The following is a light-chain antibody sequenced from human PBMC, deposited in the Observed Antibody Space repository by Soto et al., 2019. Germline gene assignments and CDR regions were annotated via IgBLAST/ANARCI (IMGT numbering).Light chain of an antibody. J-gene: IGKJ1*01. CDR2: AAS. V-gene: IGKV1-6*01. Sequence: IQMTQSPSSLSASVGDRVTITCRASQGIRNDLGWYQQKPGKAPKLLIYAASSLQSGVPSRFSGSGSGTDFTLTINSLQSDDFATYYCQQYDKSPPWTFGQGTKVDIK. CDR3: QQYDKSPPWT. CDR1: QGIRND.